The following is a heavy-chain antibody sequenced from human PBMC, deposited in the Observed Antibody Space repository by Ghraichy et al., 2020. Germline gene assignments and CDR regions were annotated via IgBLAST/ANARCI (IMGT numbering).Heavy chain of an antibody. CDR2: IKQDGSEK. CDR3: GRGGYIYGSNPIDY. J-gene: IGHJ4*02. CDR1: GFTFNTYY. D-gene: IGHD5-18*01. Sequence: GGSLRRSCAASGFTFNTYYMTWVRQAPGKGLEWVANIKQDGSEKYYVDSVKGRFTISRDNAKDSVYLQMNSLRAEDTAVYYCGRGGYIYGSNPIDYWGQGSQVIVSS. V-gene: IGHV3-7*04.